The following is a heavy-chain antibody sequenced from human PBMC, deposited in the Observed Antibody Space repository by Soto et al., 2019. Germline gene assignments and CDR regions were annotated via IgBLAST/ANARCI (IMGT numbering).Heavy chain of an antibody. D-gene: IGHD6-19*01. V-gene: IGHV1-69*12. CDR2: IIPIFGTA. J-gene: IGHJ5*02. CDR3: ARTVDIAVAGTNWFDP. Sequence: QVQLVQSGAEVKKPGSSVRVSCKASGGTFSSYAISWVRQAPGQGLEWMGGIIPIFGTANYAQKFQGRVTITADESTSTAYMELSSLRSEDTAVYYCARTVDIAVAGTNWFDPWGQGTLVTVSS. CDR1: GGTFSSYA.